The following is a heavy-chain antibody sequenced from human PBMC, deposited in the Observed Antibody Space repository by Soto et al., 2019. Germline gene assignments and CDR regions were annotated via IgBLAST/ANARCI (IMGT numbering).Heavy chain of an antibody. D-gene: IGHD2-2*03. Sequence: PGGSLSLSCAASGFTFSSYGMHWVRQAPGTVLEWVAVISYDGSNKYYADSVKGRFTISRDNSKNTLYLQMNSLRAGDTAVYYCARARPLGYCSSTSCSNYYYGMDVWGQGTTLTVSS. CDR2: ISYDGSNK. CDR3: ARARPLGYCSSTSCSNYYYGMDV. V-gene: IGHV3-30*03. CDR1: GFTFSSYG. J-gene: IGHJ6*02.